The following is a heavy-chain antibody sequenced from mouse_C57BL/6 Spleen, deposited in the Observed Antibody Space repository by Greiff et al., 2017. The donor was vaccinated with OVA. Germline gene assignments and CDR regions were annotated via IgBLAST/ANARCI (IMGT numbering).Heavy chain of an antibody. CDR2: INPSNGGT. J-gene: IGHJ4*01. Sequence: VQLQQPGTALVKPGASVKLSCKASGYTFTSYWMHWVKQRPGQGLEWIGNINPSNGGTNYNEKFKSKATLTVDKSSSTAYMQLSSLTSEDSAVYYCARGGLRRGVSMDYWGQGTSVTVSS. CDR1: GYTFTSYW. V-gene: IGHV1-53*01. CDR3: ARGGLRRGVSMDY. D-gene: IGHD2-4*01.